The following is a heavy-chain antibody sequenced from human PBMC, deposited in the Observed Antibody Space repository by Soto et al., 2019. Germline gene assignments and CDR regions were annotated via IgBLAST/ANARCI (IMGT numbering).Heavy chain of an antibody. CDR3: ARDRGTVVTWGWFDP. D-gene: IGHD2-15*01. CDR2: IYYSGST. Sequence: QVQLQESGPGLVKPSQTLSLTCTVSGGSISSGGYYWSWIRQHPGKGLEWIGYIYYSGSTYYNPSLKRGVTRSGDTYKNHVALKLSSVTAADKAVYYCARDRGTVVTWGWFDPWGQGTLVTVSS. CDR1: GGSISSGGYY. J-gene: IGHJ5*02. V-gene: IGHV4-31*03.